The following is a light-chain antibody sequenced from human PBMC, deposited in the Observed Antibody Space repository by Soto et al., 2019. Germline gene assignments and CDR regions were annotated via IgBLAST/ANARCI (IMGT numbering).Light chain of an antibody. J-gene: IGKJ1*01. CDR1: QSISRN. Sequence: EIVMTQSPATLSVSPGEGATLSWRAGQSISRNLAWYQQKPGQAPRLLIYGASTRATGIPARFSGSGSGTDFTLTISSPQSEDFAIYYCQQYYDWLTWTFGQGTKVDIK. V-gene: IGKV3-15*01. CDR3: QQYYDWLTWT. CDR2: GAS.